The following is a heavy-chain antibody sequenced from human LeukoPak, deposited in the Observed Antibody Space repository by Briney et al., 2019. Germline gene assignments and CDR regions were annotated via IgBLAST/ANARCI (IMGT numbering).Heavy chain of an antibody. CDR1: GYTFTTYG. J-gene: IGHJ4*02. Sequence: GASVKVSCKASGYTFTTYGISWVRQAPGQGLEWMGWISTYNGNTNYAQKLQGRVTMTTDTSTSTAYMELRSLRSDDTAVYYCGRGPFCSGATCYSQYFDYWGQGTLVTVSS. V-gene: IGHV1-18*01. D-gene: IGHD2-15*01. CDR3: GRGPFCSGATCYSQYFDY. CDR2: ISTYNGNT.